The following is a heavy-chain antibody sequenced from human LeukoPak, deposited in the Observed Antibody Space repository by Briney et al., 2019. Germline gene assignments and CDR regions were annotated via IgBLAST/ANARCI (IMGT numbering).Heavy chain of an antibody. V-gene: IGHV3-53*01. CDR2: IYSGGST. Sequence: PGGSLRLSCAASGFTVSSNYMNWVRQAPGKGLQGVSVIYSGGSTYYADSVKGRFTISRHNSKNTLYLQMSGLGAEDTAVYYCARGAVTRNYFDYWGQGALVTVSS. J-gene: IGHJ4*02. CDR1: GFTVSSNY. CDR3: ARGAVTRNYFDY. D-gene: IGHD4-17*01.